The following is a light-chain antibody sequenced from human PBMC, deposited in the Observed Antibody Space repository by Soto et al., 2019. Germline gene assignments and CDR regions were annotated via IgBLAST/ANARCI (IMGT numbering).Light chain of an antibody. Sequence: EIVMTQSPDTLYVSPGEGATLSCRASQSVRTKLAWYQQKAGQAPRLLIYDASNRATGIPARFSGSGSGTEFTLTISSLQSEDYAVYYCHQYNNWPPWTFGQGTKVDIK. CDR3: HQYNNWPPWT. CDR1: QSVRTK. CDR2: DAS. J-gene: IGKJ1*01. V-gene: IGKV3D-15*01.